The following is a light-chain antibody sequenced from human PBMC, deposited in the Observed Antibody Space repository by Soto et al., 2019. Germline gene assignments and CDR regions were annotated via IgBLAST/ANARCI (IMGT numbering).Light chain of an antibody. V-gene: IGKV3-15*01. CDR2: SAS. CDR1: QSVTIY. Sequence: EIVMTQSPATLSVSPGERATLSCRASQSVTIYLAWYQQKPGQAPRLLIYSASTRATGIPARFSGSGSGTEFTLTISSLQSEDFAVYYCQQYYNWPQLTFGGGTKVDIK. CDR3: QQYYNWPQLT. J-gene: IGKJ4*01.